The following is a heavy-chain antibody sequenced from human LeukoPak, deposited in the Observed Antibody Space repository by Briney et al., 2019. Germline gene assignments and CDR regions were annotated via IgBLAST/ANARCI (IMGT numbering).Heavy chain of an antibody. CDR2: IIPIVGMV. J-gene: IGHJ6*02. V-gene: IGHV1-69*04. CDR3: ARVPDHGGMDV. D-gene: IGHD2-2*01. CDR1: GGTFSSYA. Sequence: SVKVSCKASGGTFSSYAISWVRQAPGQGLEWMGRIIPIVGMVNYAQKFQGRVTITADKSTSTAYMELSSLRSDDTAVYYCARVPDHGGMDVWGQGTTVTVSS.